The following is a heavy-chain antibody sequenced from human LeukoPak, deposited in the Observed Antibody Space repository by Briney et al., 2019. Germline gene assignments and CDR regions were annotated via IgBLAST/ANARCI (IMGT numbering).Heavy chain of an antibody. CDR3: ARVQQLVNWFDP. Sequence: SETLSLTCSVSGDSISTSSYYWGWIRQPPGKGLEWIGTIYYSGSTYYNPSLKSRVTISVDTSKNQFSLKLNSVTAADTAVYYCARVQQLVNWFDPWGQGTLVTVSS. V-gene: IGHV4-39*07. CDR1: GDSISTSSYY. CDR2: IYYSGST. D-gene: IGHD6-13*01. J-gene: IGHJ5*02.